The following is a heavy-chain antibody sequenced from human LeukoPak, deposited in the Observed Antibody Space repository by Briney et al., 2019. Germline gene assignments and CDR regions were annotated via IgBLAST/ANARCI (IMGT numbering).Heavy chain of an antibody. CDR3: ARDFAYGSGSTHFDY. CDR1: GYTFTSYY. D-gene: IGHD3-10*01. Sequence: ASVKVSCKASGYTFTSYYLHWVRQAPGQGLEWMGIINPSSDSTKYAQKFQGRVTMTRDTSTSTVYMELSSLRSEDMAVYYCARDFAYGSGSTHFDYWGQGTLVTVSS. J-gene: IGHJ4*02. CDR2: INPSSDST. V-gene: IGHV1-46*01.